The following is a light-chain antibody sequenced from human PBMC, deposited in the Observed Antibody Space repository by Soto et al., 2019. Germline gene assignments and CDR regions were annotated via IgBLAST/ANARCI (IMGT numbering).Light chain of an antibody. CDR2: GNS. V-gene: IGLV1-40*01. CDR3: QSYDSSLSAHNYV. CDR1: SSNIGAGYD. J-gene: IGLJ1*01. Sequence: QLVLTQPPSVSGAPGQRVTISFTGSSSNIGAGYDVHWYQQLPGTAPKLLIYGNSNRPSGVPDRFSGSKSGTSASLAITGLQAEDEADYYCQSYDSSLSAHNYVFGTGTKLTVL.